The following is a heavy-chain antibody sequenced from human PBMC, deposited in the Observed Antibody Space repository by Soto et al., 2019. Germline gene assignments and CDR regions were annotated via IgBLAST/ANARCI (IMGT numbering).Heavy chain of an antibody. CDR2: ISAYNGNT. CDR1: GYTFTSYG. Sequence: ASVKVSCKASGYTFTSYGISWVRQAPGQGLEWMGWISAYNGNTNYAQKLQGRVTMTTDTSTSTAYMELRSLRSDDTAVYYCARGSIAARRYYYYGMDVWGQGTTVTVSS. V-gene: IGHV1-18*01. J-gene: IGHJ6*02. D-gene: IGHD6-6*01. CDR3: ARGSIAARRYYYYGMDV.